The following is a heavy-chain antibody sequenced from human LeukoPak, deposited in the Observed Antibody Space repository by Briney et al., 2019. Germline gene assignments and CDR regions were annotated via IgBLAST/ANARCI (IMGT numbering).Heavy chain of an antibody. Sequence: GGSLRLSCAASGFTVSRNYMTWVRQAPGKGLEWVSVLYAHGSTYYADSVKGRFTISRDSSRNTLYLQMNSLRAEDTAVYYCAGVVVVAALRDRVYWGQGTLVTVSS. D-gene: IGHD2-15*01. J-gene: IGHJ4*02. CDR2: LYAHGST. CDR3: AGVVVVAALRDRVY. CDR1: GFTVSRNY. V-gene: IGHV3-53*01.